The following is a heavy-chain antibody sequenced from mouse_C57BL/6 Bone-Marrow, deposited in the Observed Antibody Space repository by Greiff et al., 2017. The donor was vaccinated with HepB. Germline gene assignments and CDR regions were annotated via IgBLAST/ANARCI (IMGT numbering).Heavy chain of an antibody. CDR3: ARPSYYSNSAWFAY. D-gene: IGHD2-5*01. V-gene: IGHV5-6*01. Sequence: EVHLVESGGDLVKPGGSLKLSCAASGFTFSSYGMSWVRQTPDKRLEWVATISSGGSYTYYPDSVKGRFTISRDNAKNTLYLQMSSLKSEDTAMYYCARPSYYSNSAWFAYWGQGTLVTVSA. J-gene: IGHJ3*01. CDR1: GFTFSSYG. CDR2: ISSGGSYT.